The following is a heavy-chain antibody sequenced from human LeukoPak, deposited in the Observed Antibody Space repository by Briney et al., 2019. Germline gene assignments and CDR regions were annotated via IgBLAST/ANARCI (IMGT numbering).Heavy chain of an antibody. V-gene: IGHV3-66*01. D-gene: IGHD3-22*01. CDR2: IYSGGST. J-gene: IGHJ4*02. CDR3: ARDYYDSSGYLRPFDY. Sequence: GGSLRLSCAASGFTVSSNYMSWVRQAPGKGLEWVSVIYSGGSTYYADSVKGRFTISRDNSENTLYLQMNSLRAEDTAVYYCARDYYDSSGYLRPFDYWGQGTLVTVSS. CDR1: GFTVSSNY.